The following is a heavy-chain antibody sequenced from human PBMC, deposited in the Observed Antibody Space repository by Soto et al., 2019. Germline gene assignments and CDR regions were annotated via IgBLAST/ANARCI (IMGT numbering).Heavy chain of an antibody. J-gene: IGHJ4*02. Sequence: QVQLVQSGAEVKKPGSSVKVSCKASGGTFSSYTISWVRQAPGQGLEWMGRIIPILGIANYAQKFQGRVTIPGDKPTSKAYRELSSLRCEDRAVYYCAGWLPRGYSGYDSGACDYWGQGTLVPVSS. V-gene: IGHV1-69*02. D-gene: IGHD5-12*01. CDR2: IIPILGIA. CDR3: AGWLPRGYSGYDSGACDY. CDR1: GGTFSSYT.